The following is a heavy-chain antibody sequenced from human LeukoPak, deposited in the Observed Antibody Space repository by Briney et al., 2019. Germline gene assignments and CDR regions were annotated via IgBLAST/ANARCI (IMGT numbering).Heavy chain of an antibody. CDR3: ARGYDFWSGYYVDY. Sequence: SETLSLTCAVYGGSFSGYYWSWIRQPPGKGLEWIGEINHSGSTNYNPSPKSRVTISVDTSKNQLSLKLSSVTAADTAVYYCARGYDFWSGYYVDYWGQGTLVTVSS. CDR1: GGSFSGYY. V-gene: IGHV4-34*01. J-gene: IGHJ4*02. D-gene: IGHD3-3*01. CDR2: INHSGST.